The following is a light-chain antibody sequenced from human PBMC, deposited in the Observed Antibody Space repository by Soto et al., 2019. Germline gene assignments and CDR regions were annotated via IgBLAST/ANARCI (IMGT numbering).Light chain of an antibody. V-gene: IGKV1-39*01. CDR3: QQSYNTPWT. CDR2: AAS. J-gene: IGKJ1*01. CDR1: QSLNNS. Sequence: DIQMTQSPSSLSASVGDRVTITCRASQSLNNSLNWYQQKPGKAPNLLIYAASNLQSGVPSRFSGSGSGAYFTLTVSSLQPEDFATYFCQQSYNTPWTFGQGTRVEIK.